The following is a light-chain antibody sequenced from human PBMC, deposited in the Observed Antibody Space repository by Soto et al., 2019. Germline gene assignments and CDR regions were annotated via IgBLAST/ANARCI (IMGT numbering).Light chain of an antibody. J-gene: IGKJ1*01. CDR2: KAS. Sequence: DVQRSQSPSTLSESVGDRVTITCRASQTISSWLAWYQQKPGKAPKLLIYKASTLKSGVPSRFSGSGSGTEFTLTISSLQPDDFATYYCQHYNSYSAAFGQGTKVDIK. V-gene: IGKV1-5*03. CDR1: QTISSW. CDR3: QHYNSYSAA.